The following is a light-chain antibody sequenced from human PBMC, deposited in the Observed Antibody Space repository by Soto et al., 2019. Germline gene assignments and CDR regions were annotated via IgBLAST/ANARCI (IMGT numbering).Light chain of an antibody. CDR3: QQYGSSPT. V-gene: IGKV3-20*01. CDR1: QSVRSSY. CDR2: GAS. J-gene: IGKJ4*01. Sequence: EIVLTQSPGTLSLSPGERATLSCRASQSVRSSYLAWYQQKPGQAPRLLIYGASSRATGIPDRFSGSGSGTDFTLTISRLEPDDLAVYYCQQYGSSPTFGGGTKVEIK.